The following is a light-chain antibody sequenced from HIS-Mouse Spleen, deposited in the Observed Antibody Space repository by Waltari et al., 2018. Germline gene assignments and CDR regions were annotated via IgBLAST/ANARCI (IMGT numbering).Light chain of an antibody. CDR2: DDS. J-gene: IGLJ2*01. Sequence: SSVLTHPPPVSVAPGKTARITCRGNNMGSKREHWYQQKPGQAPVRVVYDDSDRPSGIPERFSASNSGNTATLTISRVEAGDEADYYCQVWDSSSDHVVFGGGTKLTVL. CDR1: NMGSKR. CDR3: QVWDSSSDHVV. V-gene: IGLV3-21*03.